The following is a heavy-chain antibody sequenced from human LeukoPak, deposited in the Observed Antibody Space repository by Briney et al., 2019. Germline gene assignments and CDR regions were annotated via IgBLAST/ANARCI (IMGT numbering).Heavy chain of an antibody. CDR3: ARGGTPGYSTGWIDY. D-gene: IGHD6-19*01. CDR1: GFTVSSNY. J-gene: IGHJ4*02. V-gene: IGHV3-53*05. Sequence: PGGSLRLSCAASGFTVSSNYMSWVRQAPGKGLEWVSVLYGGGSTYYADSVKGRFTISRDNSKNTLYLQMNSLRGEDTAVYYCARGGTPGYSTGWIDYWGQETLVTVSS. CDR2: LYGGGST.